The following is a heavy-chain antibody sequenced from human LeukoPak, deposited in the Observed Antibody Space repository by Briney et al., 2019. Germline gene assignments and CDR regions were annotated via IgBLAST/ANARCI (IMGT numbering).Heavy chain of an antibody. CDR1: GGSISSSSYY. Sequence: PSETLSLTCTVSGGSISSSSYYWGWIRQPPGKGLEWIGSIYYSGSTYYNPSLKSRVTISVDTSKNQFSLKLSSVTAADTAVYYCARGAPHDSSVDAFDIWGQGTMVTVSS. CDR3: ARGAPHDSSVDAFDI. J-gene: IGHJ3*02. CDR2: IYYSGST. V-gene: IGHV4-39*07. D-gene: IGHD3-22*01.